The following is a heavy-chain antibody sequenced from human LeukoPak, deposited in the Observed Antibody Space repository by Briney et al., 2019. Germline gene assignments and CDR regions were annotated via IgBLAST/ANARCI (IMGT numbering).Heavy chain of an antibody. CDR3: ARDPGYCSSTSCHLYYYYYMDV. Sequence: GRSLRLSCAASGFTSSSYGMHWVRQAPGKGLEWVAVIWYDGSNKYYAESVKGRLTISRDNSKNTLYLQMNSLSAEDTAVYYCARDPGYCSSTSCHLYYYYYMDVWGKGTTVTVSS. D-gene: IGHD2-2*01. V-gene: IGHV3-33*01. J-gene: IGHJ6*03. CDR2: IWYDGSNK. CDR1: GFTSSSYG.